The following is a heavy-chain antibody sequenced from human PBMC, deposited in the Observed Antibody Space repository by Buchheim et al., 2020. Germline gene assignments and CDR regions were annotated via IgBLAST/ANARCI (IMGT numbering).Heavy chain of an antibody. CDR2: ISASGDRT. Sequence: EVFLVESGGHLVQPGGSLRLSCAASGFPFGGYEMNWVRQAPGKGLECIAYISASGDRTYYVDSVRGRFTISRDNAKNSLYLQMSSLRVEDTAVYYCATDPHYPSGSYWGRGTL. D-gene: IGHD3-10*01. CDR1: GFPFGGYE. J-gene: IGHJ1*01. CDR3: ATDPHYPSGSY. V-gene: IGHV3-48*03.